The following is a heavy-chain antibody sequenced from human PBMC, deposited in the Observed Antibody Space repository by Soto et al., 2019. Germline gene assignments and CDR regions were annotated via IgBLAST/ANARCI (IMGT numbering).Heavy chain of an antibody. J-gene: IGHJ5*02. Sequence: VASVKVSCKASGFTFSHHSIHWVRQAPGQRLEGMGWINSDTGYTKYSQKFQARLTITWDSSAKTAYMELSSLQSEDTAVYYCVRGKEAGVWFDPWGQGTLVTVSS. D-gene: IGHD3-10*01. CDR2: INSDTGYT. V-gene: IGHV1-3*04. CDR1: GFTFSHHS. CDR3: VRGKEAGVWFDP.